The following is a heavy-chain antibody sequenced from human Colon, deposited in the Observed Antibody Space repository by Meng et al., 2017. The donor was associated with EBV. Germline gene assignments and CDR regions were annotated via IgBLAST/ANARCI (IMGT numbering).Heavy chain of an antibody. CDR2: IDHRGNT. D-gene: IGHD3-10*01. J-gene: IGHJ5*02. CDR3: ARRGPSGNFSP. Sequence: QVQLQQWGAGLLKPSETLSRSCAVYGGSFRDYYWTWTRPPPGKGLEWIGEIDHRGNTKYNPSLKSRVTISLDTSKKQFSLKVSSVTAADSAVYYCARRGPSGNFSPWSQGALVTVSS. CDR1: GGSFRDYY. V-gene: IGHV4-34*01.